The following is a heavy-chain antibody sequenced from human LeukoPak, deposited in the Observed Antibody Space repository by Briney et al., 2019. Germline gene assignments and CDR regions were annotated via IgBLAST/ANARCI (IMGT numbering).Heavy chain of an antibody. CDR3: TRVRSLSGYDGYFDY. V-gene: IGHV3-49*04. CDR2: ITIKAYGGTT. J-gene: IGHJ4*02. Sequence: SLSLSRTLSGLTPADYSMRWVRPPPRRGRGWVGFITIKAYGGTTEYAASVKHRFTIPIDDYNSIAYLQMTSLRTEDTAVYYCTRVRSLSGYDGYFDYWGQGTLVTVSS. CDR1: GLTPADYS. D-gene: IGHD5-12*01.